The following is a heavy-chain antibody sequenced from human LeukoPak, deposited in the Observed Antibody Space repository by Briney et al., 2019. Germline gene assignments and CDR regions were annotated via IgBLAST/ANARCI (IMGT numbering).Heavy chain of an antibody. D-gene: IGHD3-16*01. V-gene: IGHV3-30*02. CDR2: IRYDGSNK. CDR1: GFTFSSYG. J-gene: IGHJ4*02. CDR3: ARDLYAGTYYSDY. Sequence: WGSLRLSCAASGFTFSSYGMHWVRQAPGKGLEWVAFIRYDGSNKYYADSVKGRFTISRDNSKNTLYLQMNSLRAEDTAVYYCARDLYAGTYYSDYWGQGTLVTVSS.